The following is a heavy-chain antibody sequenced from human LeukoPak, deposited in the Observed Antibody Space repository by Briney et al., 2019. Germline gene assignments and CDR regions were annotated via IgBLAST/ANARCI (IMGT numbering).Heavy chain of an antibody. Sequence: PGRSLRLSCAASGFTFSSYAMHWVRQAPGKGLEWVSSISSSSSYIYYADSVKGRFTISRDNAKNSLYLQMNSLRAEDTAVYYCAREDCSSTSCSRDYWGQGTLVTVSS. J-gene: IGHJ4*02. D-gene: IGHD2-2*01. CDR3: AREDCSSTSCSRDY. CDR1: GFTFSSYA. CDR2: ISSSSSYI. V-gene: IGHV3-21*01.